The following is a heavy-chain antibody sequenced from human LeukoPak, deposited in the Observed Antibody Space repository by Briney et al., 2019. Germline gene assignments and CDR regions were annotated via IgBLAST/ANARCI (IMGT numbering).Heavy chain of an antibody. V-gene: IGHV3-30-3*01. J-gene: IGHJ4*02. D-gene: IGHD3-10*01. CDR1: GFTFSDYY. CDR2: ISYDGSNK. CDR3: ARPYQLRETMVRGVLYALDY. Sequence: GGSLRLSCAASGFTFSDYYMSWIRQAPGKGLEWVAVISYDGSNKYYVDSVKGRFTISRDNSKNTLYLQMNSLRAEDTAVYYCARPYQLRETMVRGVLYALDYWGQGTLVTVSS.